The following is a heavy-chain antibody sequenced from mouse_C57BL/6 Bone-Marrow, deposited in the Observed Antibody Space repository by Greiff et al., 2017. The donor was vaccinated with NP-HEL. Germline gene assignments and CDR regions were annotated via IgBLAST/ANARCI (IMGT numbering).Heavy chain of an antibody. J-gene: IGHJ2*01. CDR1: GFTFSSYA. CDR3: TRETGKGTFDY. V-gene: IGHV5-9-1*02. CDR2: ISSGGDYL. Sequence: EVKVVESGEGLVKPGGSLKLSCAASGFTFSSYAMSWVRQTPEKRLEWVAYISSGGDYLYYADTVKGRFTISRDNARNTLYLQMSSLKSEDTDMYYCTRETGKGTFDYWGQGTTLTVSS. D-gene: IGHD4-1*01.